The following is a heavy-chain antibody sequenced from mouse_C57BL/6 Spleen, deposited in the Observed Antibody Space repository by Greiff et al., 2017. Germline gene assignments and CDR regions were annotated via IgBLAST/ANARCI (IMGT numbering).Heavy chain of an antibody. V-gene: IGHV1-63*01. D-gene: IGHD1-1*01. Sequence: VQLQQSGAELVRPGTSVKMSCKASGYTFTNYWIGWAKQRPGHGLEWIGDIYPGGGYTNYNEKFKGKATLTADKSSSTAYMQFSSLTSEDSAIYYCARGEGSSSLYAMDYWGQGTSVTVSS. J-gene: IGHJ4*01. CDR2: IYPGGGYT. CDR1: GYTFTNYW. CDR3: ARGEGSSSLYAMDY.